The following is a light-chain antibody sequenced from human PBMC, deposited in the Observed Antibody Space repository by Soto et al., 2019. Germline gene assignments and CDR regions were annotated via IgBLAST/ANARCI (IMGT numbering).Light chain of an antibody. CDR1: TSNIGSYT. V-gene: IGLV1-44*01. J-gene: IGLJ2*01. CDR2: NND. CDR3: AVWDDSLTAVV. Sequence: QSVLTQPPSASGTPGQRVTISCSGSTSNIGSYTVNWYQQLPGTAPRLLIYNNDQRPSGVHDRFSGSKSGTSASLAISGLQSEDEADYYCAVWDDSLTAVVFGGGTKLTVL.